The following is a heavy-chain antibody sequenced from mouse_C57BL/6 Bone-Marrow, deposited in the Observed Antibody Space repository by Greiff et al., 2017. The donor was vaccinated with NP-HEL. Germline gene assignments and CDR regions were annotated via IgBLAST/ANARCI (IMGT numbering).Heavy chain of an antibody. V-gene: IGHV5-17*01. Sequence: EVMLVESGGGLVKPGGSLKLSCAASGFTFSDYGMHWVRQAPEKGLEWVAYISSGSSTIYYDDTVKGRFTISRDNAKNTLFLQMTSLMSDDTAMYYGARRYYGPWFAYWGQGTLVTVSA. CDR3: ARRYYGPWFAY. CDR2: ISSGSSTI. J-gene: IGHJ3*01. D-gene: IGHD1-1*01. CDR1: GFTFSDYG.